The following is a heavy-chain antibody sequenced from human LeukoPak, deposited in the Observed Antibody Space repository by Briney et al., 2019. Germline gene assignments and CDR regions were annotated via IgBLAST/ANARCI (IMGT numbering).Heavy chain of an antibody. Sequence: GGSLRLSCAASGFTFSSYSMNWVRQAPGKGLEWVSSISSSSSYIYYADSVKGRFTISRDNAKNSLYLQMNSLRAEDTAVYYCAREKRGEAARPFYYYYYYVDVWGKGTTVTVSS. CDR2: ISSSSSYI. CDR1: GFTFSSYS. J-gene: IGHJ6*03. V-gene: IGHV3-21*01. CDR3: AREKRGEAARPFYYYYYYVDV. D-gene: IGHD6-6*01.